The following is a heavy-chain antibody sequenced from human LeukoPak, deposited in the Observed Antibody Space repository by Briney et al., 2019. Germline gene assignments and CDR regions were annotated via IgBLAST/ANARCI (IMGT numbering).Heavy chain of an antibody. V-gene: IGHV3-48*03. CDR1: GFTFSTYE. D-gene: IGHD3-22*01. CDR2: ISTGGSII. Sequence: GGSLRLSCAASGFTFSTYEMNWVRQAPGKGLEWVSYISTGGSIIYYADSVKGRFTISRDNAQNSLYLQMNSLRAEDTAVYYCAPAYSGYYTYYFAYWGQGTLVTVSS. J-gene: IGHJ4*02. CDR3: APAYSGYYTYYFAY.